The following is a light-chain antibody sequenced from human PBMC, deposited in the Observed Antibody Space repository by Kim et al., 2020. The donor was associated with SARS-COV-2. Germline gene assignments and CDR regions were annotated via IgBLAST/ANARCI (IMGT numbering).Light chain of an antibody. CDR2: DVT. CDR3: TSYTTSTTVV. V-gene: IGLV2-14*03. J-gene: IGLJ1*01. CDR1: SGAIGRYMY. Sequence: GQSFPSSFTGTSGAIGRYMYVSGYKPSPVKTPKLILYDVTNRASGVSNRFSGSKSGNTASLAISGLQAEDEGDYYCTSYTTSTTVVFGTGTKVTVL.